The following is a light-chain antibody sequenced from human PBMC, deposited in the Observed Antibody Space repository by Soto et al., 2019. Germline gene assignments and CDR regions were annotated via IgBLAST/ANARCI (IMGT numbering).Light chain of an antibody. CDR2: DAF. CDR3: QQSHSMPLT. V-gene: IGKV1-39*01. Sequence: DIQMTLSPSSMSESVGARVTTTCRASQSISSHLNWYQQKSGKAPKLLIYDAFTLQSGVPPKFSGSGSGTDFTLTISSLQPEDFASYYCQQSHSMPLTFGGGTKVDIK. J-gene: IGKJ4*01. CDR1: QSISSH.